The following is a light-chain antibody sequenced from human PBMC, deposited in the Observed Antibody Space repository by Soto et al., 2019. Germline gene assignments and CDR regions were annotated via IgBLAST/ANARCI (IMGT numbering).Light chain of an antibody. Sequence: DIVMTQSPLSLPVTPGEPASISCRSSQSLMHSNGYNYLDWYLQKPGQSPQLLIYLVSNRASGVHDRVSGSGSGTDFTLKISRVEAEDVGVYYCMQALQTPRTFGQGTKLEI. CDR1: QSLMHSNGYNY. CDR3: MQALQTPRT. J-gene: IGKJ2*01. V-gene: IGKV2-28*01. CDR2: LVS.